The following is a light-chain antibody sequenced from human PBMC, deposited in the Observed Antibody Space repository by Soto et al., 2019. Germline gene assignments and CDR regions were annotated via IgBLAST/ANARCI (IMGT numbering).Light chain of an antibody. CDR2: RAS. V-gene: IGKV1-5*03. J-gene: IGKJ5*01. CDR3: QHYNSYPLT. CDR1: QNINNW. Sequence: DIQMTQSPSTLSASVGDRVTITCRASQNINNWLAWYQQKPGKAPKVLIYRASSLESGVPSRFSGSGSGSEITLTISSLQPDDFATYYCQHYNSYPLTFGQGTRLEIK.